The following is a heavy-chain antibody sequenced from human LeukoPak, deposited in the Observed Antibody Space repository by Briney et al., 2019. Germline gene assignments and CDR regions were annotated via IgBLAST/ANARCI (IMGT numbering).Heavy chain of an antibody. V-gene: IGHV5-51*01. CDR3: ARRQGCSSTSCPPDY. CDR1: GYSFTTYW. CDR2: IYPGDSDT. J-gene: IGHJ4*02. Sequence: AESLQFSCRGSGYSFTTYWIGWVLQMPGKGLEWMGIIYPGDSDTRYTPSFQGQVTMSADKSINTAYLQWSSLKASDTAMYYCARRQGCSSTSCPPDYWGQGPLVTVSP. D-gene: IGHD2-2*01.